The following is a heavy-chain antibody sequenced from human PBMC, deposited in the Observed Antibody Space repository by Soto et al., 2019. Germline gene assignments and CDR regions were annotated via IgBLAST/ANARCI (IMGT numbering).Heavy chain of an antibody. CDR2: IIPIFGTA. D-gene: IGHD2-15*01. CDR1: GGTFSSYA. Sequence: SVKVSCKASGGTFSSYAISWVRQAPGQGXEWMGGIIPIFGTANYAQKFQGRVTITADESTSTAYMELSSLRSEDTAVYYCARPPKPLVVVAHIYYGMDLWGQGTMVTVSS. V-gene: IGHV1-69*13. J-gene: IGHJ6*02. CDR3: ARPPKPLVVVAHIYYGMDL.